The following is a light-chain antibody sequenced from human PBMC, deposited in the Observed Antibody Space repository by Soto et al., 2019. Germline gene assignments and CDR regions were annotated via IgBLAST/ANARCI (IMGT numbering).Light chain of an antibody. CDR1: QSISSW. V-gene: IGKV1-5*03. Sequence: DIQMTQSPSTLSASVGDRVTITCRASQSISSWLAWYQQKPGKVPKFLISRASSLESGVPSRFSGSGSGTEFTLTISSLQPDEFATYYCQHYSSYPLSFGGGTKVEIK. CDR3: QHYSSYPLS. J-gene: IGKJ4*01. CDR2: RAS.